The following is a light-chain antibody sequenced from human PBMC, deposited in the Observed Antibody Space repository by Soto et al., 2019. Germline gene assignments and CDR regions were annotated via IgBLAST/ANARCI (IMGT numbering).Light chain of an antibody. CDR1: SSDVGGYNY. Sequence: QSALTQPASVSGSPGQSITISCTGTSSDVGGYNYVSWYQQHPGKAPKLVIFEVNNRPSGVSNRFSGSKSGNTASLTISGLQVEDEADYYCSSYRGGSALGVFGTGTKVTVL. V-gene: IGLV2-14*01. CDR3: SSYRGGSALGV. J-gene: IGLJ1*01. CDR2: EVN.